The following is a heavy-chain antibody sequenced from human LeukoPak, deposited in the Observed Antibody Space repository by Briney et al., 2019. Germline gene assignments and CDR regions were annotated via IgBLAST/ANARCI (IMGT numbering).Heavy chain of an antibody. Sequence: GGSLRLSCAASGFTSDDYAMHWVRQAPGKGLEWVSLISGDGSSTYYADSVKGRFTISRDNSKNSLYLQMNSLRTEDTALYYCAKDSRVLPPPRNWYFDLWGRGTLVTVSS. D-gene: IGHD4/OR15-4a*01. CDR3: AKDSRVLPPPRNWYFDL. J-gene: IGHJ2*01. CDR1: GFTSDDYA. V-gene: IGHV3-43*02. CDR2: ISGDGSST.